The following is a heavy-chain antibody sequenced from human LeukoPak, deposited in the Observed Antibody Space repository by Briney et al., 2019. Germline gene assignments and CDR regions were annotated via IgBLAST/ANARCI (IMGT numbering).Heavy chain of an antibody. CDR2: VIPIFGTT. CDR1: AGAFSSYT. Sequence: AVKVSFKASAGAFSSYTISWVRQAPGPGLEWMGGVIPIFGTTNYAQRFQGRVTISADESTSTAYMELSSLRSEDTAVYYCASVWFGPTIHGYFQHWGQGTLVTVSS. V-gene: IGHV1-69*01. CDR3: ASVWFGPTIHGYFQH. D-gene: IGHD3-10*01. J-gene: IGHJ1*01.